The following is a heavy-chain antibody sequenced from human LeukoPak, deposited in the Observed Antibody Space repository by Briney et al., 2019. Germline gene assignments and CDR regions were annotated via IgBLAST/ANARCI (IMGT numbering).Heavy chain of an antibody. J-gene: IGHJ4*02. V-gene: IGHV1-2*02. Sequence: ASVKVSCKASGYTFTGYYMHWVRQAPGQGLEWMGWINPNSGGTNYAQKFQGRVTMTRDTSISTAYMELSSLRSEDTAVYYCATVESSRLVYYFDYWGQGTLVTVSS. CDR2: INPNSGGT. CDR1: GYTFTGYY. CDR3: ATVESSRLVYYFDY. D-gene: IGHD2-8*01.